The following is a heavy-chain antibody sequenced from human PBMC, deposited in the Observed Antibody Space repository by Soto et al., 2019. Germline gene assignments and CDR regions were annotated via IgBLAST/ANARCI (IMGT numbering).Heavy chain of an antibody. D-gene: IGHD1-7*01. V-gene: IGHV4-4*07. CDR3: GRESGETWDYEAS. J-gene: IGHJ5*02. Sequence: ETLSLTCTVSGGSISSYRWSWIRQPAGKGLEWVGRLNNYGNTYYNPSLKSRVTVSVDTSRNQFFLTLRSVTAADSAVYHCGRESGETWDYEASWGQGTPVTVSS. CDR2: LNNYGNT. CDR1: GGSISSYR.